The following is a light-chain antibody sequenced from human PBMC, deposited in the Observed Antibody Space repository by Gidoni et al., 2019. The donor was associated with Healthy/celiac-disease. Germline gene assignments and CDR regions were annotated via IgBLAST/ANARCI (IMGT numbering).Light chain of an antibody. CDR3: QAWDSSTAV. Sequence: SYEMTQPTPVSVPPGQTASITCSGDKLGDKYACWYQQKPGQSPVLVIYQDSKLPSGIPERFSGSNSGNTATLTISGTQAMDEADYYCQAWDSSTAVFGGGTKLTVL. CDR1: KLGDKY. CDR2: QDS. J-gene: IGLJ2*01. V-gene: IGLV3-1*01.